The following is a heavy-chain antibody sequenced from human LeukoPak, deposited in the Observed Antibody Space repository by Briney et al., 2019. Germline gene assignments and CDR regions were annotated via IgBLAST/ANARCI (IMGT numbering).Heavy chain of an antibody. D-gene: IGHD6-19*01. J-gene: IGHJ5*02. Sequence: ASVKVSCKASGYTFTGYYIHWVRQAPGQGLEWMGWINPNSGGTNYAQKFQGRVTMTRDTSISTAYMELSRLRSDDTAVYYCARGIAVAGIKDWFDPWGQGTLVTVSS. CDR3: ARGIAVAGIKDWFDP. CDR2: INPNSGGT. V-gene: IGHV1-2*02. CDR1: GYTFTGYY.